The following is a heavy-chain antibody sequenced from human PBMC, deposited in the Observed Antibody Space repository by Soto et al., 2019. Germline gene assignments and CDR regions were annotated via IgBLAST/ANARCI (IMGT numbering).Heavy chain of an antibody. CDR3: ARDKYGSGYYFDS. CDR2: ILDRGTT. D-gene: IGHD1-1*01. CDR1: SDSMNSDDSY. V-gene: IGHV4-31*03. J-gene: IGHJ4*02. Sequence: SETLSLTCTVSSDSMNSDDSYWTWIRQHPGMGLEWIGYILDRGTTYYNPSLKSRVTISVDTSKNQFSLKLRTVTAADTAVYFCARDKYGSGYYFDSWGQGTLVTVSS.